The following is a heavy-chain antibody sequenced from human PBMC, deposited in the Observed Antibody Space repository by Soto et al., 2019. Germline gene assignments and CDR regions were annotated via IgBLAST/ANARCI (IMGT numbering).Heavy chain of an antibody. CDR1: GGTFSIYG. CDR2: IIPILTTP. J-gene: IGHJ6*02. V-gene: IGHV1-69*01. Sequence: QVQLVQSGAEVKKTGSSVKVSCKASGGTFSIYGFSWVRQAPGQGPEWIGGIIPILTTPNYAQKFQGRVMIVADESTTTVYMELSSLTFEDTAVYYCATSVGIAPTGEDGMDVLGQGTSVTVSS. CDR3: ATSVGIAPTGEDGMDV. D-gene: IGHD2-8*02.